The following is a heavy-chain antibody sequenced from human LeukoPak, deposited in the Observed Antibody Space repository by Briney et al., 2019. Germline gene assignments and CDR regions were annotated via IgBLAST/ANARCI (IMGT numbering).Heavy chain of an antibody. CDR1: GFTFDDYA. CDR2: ISWDGGST. D-gene: IGHD1-26*01. J-gene: IGHJ4*02. V-gene: IGHV3-43D*03. CDR3: AKGARQATIVGATPFDY. Sequence: GGSLRLSCAASGFTFDDYAMHWVRQAPGKGLEWVSLISWDGGSTYYADSVKGRFTISRDNSKNSLYLQMNSLRAEDTAVYYCAKGARQATIVGATPFDYWGQGTLVTVSS.